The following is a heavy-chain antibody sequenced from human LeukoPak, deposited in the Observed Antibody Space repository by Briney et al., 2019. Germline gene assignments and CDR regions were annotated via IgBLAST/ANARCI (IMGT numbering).Heavy chain of an antibody. D-gene: IGHD6-6*01. CDR3: ALSRYSSSSVWDF. Sequence: GGSLRLSCAASGFTVSSNYMSWVRQAPGKGLEWVSVTYSDDTTYYADSVKGRFTISRDNSKNTLHLQMNSLRAEDVAVYYCALSRYSSSSVWDFWGQGTLVTVSS. V-gene: IGHV3-66*01. J-gene: IGHJ4*02. CDR1: GFTVSSNY. CDR2: TYSDDTT.